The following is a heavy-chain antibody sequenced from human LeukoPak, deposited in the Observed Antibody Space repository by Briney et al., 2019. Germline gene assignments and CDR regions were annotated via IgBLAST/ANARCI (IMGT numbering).Heavy chain of an antibody. D-gene: IGHD3/OR15-3a*01. CDR1: GGSISSYY. CDR3: ARQTGSGLFTLP. J-gene: IGHJ4*02. V-gene: IGHV4-4*07. Sequence: PLETLSLTCTVSGGSISSYYWSWIRQPAGKGLEWIGRIYTSGSTNYNPSLKSRVTISIDTSKNQISLRLTSVTATDTAMYYCARQTGSGLFTLPGGQGTLVTVSS. CDR2: IYTSGST.